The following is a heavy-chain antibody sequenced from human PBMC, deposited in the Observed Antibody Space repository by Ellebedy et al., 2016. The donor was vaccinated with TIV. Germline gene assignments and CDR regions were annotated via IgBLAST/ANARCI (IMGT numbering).Heavy chain of an antibody. Sequence: AASVKVSCKASGYTFTSYYMHWVRQAPGQGLEWLGVINPSGGGADYIQKLQGRLTMTRETSTSQVYMELSSLRSEDTAVYYCARASSGVNDWFDPWGQGTLVTVSS. CDR1: GYTFTSYY. CDR2: INPSGGGA. CDR3: ARASSGVNDWFDP. J-gene: IGHJ5*02. V-gene: IGHV1-46*04. D-gene: IGHD7-27*01.